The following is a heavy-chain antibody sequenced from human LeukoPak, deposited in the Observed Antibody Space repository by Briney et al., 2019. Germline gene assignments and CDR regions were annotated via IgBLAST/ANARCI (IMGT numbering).Heavy chain of an antibody. J-gene: IGHJ5*02. D-gene: IGHD2-8*01. V-gene: IGHV4-4*07. CDR2: TYTSGIN. CDR3: ARDPQWGNDILGWFDP. Sequence: SETLSLTCSVSGGSISSYYWSWIRQPAWKGLEWIGRTYTSGINNYNPSLKSRVTMSVDTSKNQFSLKLSSVTAADTAVYYCARDPQWGNDILGWFDPWGQGTLVTVSS. CDR1: GGSISSYY.